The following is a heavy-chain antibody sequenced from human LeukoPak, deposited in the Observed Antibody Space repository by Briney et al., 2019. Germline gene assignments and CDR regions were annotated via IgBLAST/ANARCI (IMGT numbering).Heavy chain of an antibody. V-gene: IGHV3-33*06. D-gene: IGHD6-19*01. Sequence: TGGSLRLSCAASGFTFSSYGMHWVRQAPGKGLEWVAVIWYDGSNKYYADSVKGRFTTSRDNSKNTLYLQMNSLRAEDTAVYYCAKGVAVFDPWGQGTLVTVSS. CDR2: IWYDGSNK. CDR3: AKGVAVFDP. CDR1: GFTFSSYG. J-gene: IGHJ5*02.